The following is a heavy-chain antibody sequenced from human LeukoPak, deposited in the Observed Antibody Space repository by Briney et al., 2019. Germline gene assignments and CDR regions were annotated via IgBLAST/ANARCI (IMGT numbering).Heavy chain of an antibody. D-gene: IGHD1-26*01. V-gene: IGHV4-31*03. J-gene: IGHJ4*02. CDR2: TSYSEGT. CDR1: GGSVRRGGYY. CDR3: ATAAWESFYFDS. Sequence: SETLSLTCTVSGGSVRRGGYYWNWIRQHPGKGLEWIGFTSYSEGTYYNPSLMSRITISVDRSQNQFSLKMRDVTAADTAVYFCATAAWESFYFDSWGQGALVAVSS.